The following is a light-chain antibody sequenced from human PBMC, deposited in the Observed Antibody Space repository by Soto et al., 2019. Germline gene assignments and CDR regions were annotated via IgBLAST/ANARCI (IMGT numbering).Light chain of an antibody. V-gene: IGKV3-15*01. Sequence: EIVMTQSPATLSVSPGERATLSCRASHSVGTNLAWYQQKPGQAPRLLIYGASTRATDIPARFSGSGSVTDFTLTISSLQSEDFAVYYCQQYTNWPLMYSFGQGTKLEIK. CDR1: HSVGTN. CDR2: GAS. CDR3: QQYTNWPLMYS. J-gene: IGKJ2*03.